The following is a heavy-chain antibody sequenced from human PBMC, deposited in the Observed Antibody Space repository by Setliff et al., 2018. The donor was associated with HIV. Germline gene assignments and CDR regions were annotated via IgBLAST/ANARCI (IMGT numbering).Heavy chain of an antibody. J-gene: IGHJ6*03. CDR3: ASEAWTSYRSSSGYYYYYMDV. CDR2: IYYSGTT. D-gene: IGHD6-6*01. CDR1: GYSVRSASYY. V-gene: IGHV4-61*01. Sequence: SETLSLTCPVSGYSVRSASYYWSWIRQPPGKGLEWIGYIYYSGTTKYNPSLKSRVTISVDTSKNQFSLKLSSVTAADTAVYYCASEAWTSYRSSSGYYYYYMDVWGKGTTVTVSS.